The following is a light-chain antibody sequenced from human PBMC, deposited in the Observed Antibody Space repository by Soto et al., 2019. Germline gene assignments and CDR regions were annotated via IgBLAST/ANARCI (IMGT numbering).Light chain of an antibody. Sequence: QSALTQPPSASGSPGQSVTISCTGTSSDIGAYNYVSWYQQHPGKAPVLIIYEVTKRPSGVPDRFAGSKSGNTAYLTVSGLQAEDEADYYCSSCAGRYNFDVLLGGGTKVTVL. CDR3: SSCAGRYNFDVL. CDR1: SSDIGAYNY. J-gene: IGLJ2*01. CDR2: EVT. V-gene: IGLV2-8*01.